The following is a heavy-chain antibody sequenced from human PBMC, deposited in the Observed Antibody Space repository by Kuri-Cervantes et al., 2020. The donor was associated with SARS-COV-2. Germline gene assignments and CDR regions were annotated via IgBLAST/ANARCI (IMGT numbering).Heavy chain of an antibody. J-gene: IGHJ4*02. V-gene: IGHV3-7*03. Sequence: GESLKISCAASGSSFSTYWMNWVRQAPGKGLEWVANIKQDDTEYYYVDSVRGRFTISRDNAKNSMYLQMNSLRAEDTAIYYCVRGTEDYSGARSFFDSWGQGTPVTVSS. D-gene: IGHD4-11*01. CDR2: IKQDDTEY. CDR1: GSSFSTYW. CDR3: VRGTEDYSGARSFFDS.